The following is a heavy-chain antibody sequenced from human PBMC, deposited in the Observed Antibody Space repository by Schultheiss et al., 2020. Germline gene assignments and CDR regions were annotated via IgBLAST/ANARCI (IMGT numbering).Heavy chain of an antibody. D-gene: IGHD5-18*01. CDR1: GFTFSSYG. J-gene: IGHJ6*03. V-gene: IGHV3-30*02. CDR3: AKDGGGYNYGNYYYYMDV. Sequence: GGSLRLSCAASGFTFSSYGMHWVRQAPGKGLEWVAVIWYDGSNKYYADSVKGRFTISRDNSKNTTYLQMNSLRVEDTAVFYCAKDGGGYNYGNYYYYMDVWGRGTTVTVSS. CDR2: IWYDGSNK.